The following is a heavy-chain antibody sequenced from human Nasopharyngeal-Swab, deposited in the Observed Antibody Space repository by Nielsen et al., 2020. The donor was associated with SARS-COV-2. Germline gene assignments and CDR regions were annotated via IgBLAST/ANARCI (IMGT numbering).Heavy chain of an antibody. Sequence: VRQAPGQRLEWMGWISAYNGNTNYAQKLQGRVTMTTDTSTSTAYMELSSLRSEDTAVYYCARSLSPDCGGDCYYFDYWGQGTLVTVSS. J-gene: IGHJ4*02. CDR3: ARSLSPDCGGDCYYFDY. D-gene: IGHD2-21*01. CDR2: ISAYNGNT. V-gene: IGHV1-18*01.